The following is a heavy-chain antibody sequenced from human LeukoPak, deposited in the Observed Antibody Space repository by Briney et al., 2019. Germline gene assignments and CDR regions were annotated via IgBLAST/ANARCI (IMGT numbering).Heavy chain of an antibody. J-gene: IGHJ4*02. CDR3: ARASVAGLLSY. CDR1: GGSLSGYY. Sequence: PSETLSLTCAVYGGSLSGYYWSWVRQPPGKGLEWIGEINHSGSTNYNPSLKSRVTIIVDTSKKQFSLKLRSMTAADTAVYYCARASVAGLLSYWGQGTLVTVSS. V-gene: IGHV4-34*01. CDR2: INHSGST. D-gene: IGHD6-19*01.